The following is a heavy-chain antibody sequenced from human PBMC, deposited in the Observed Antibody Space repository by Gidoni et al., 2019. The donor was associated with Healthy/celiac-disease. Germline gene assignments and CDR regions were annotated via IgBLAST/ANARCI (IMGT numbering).Heavy chain of an antibody. CDR3: TKSDYGDPGDAFDI. CDR1: GFTFGDYA. V-gene: IGHV3-49*03. D-gene: IGHD4-17*01. Sequence: EVQLVESGGGLVQPGRSLRLSCTASGFTFGDYAMSWFRQAPGKGLEWVGFIRSKAYGGTTEYAASVKGRFTISRDDSKSIAYLQMNSLKTEDTAVYYCTKSDYGDPGDAFDIWGQGTMVTVSS. CDR2: IRSKAYGGTT. J-gene: IGHJ3*02.